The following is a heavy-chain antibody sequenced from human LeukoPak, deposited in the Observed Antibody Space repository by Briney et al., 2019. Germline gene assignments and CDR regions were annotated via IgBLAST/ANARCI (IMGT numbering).Heavy chain of an antibody. CDR1: GYTFTGYY. Sequence: ASVKVSCKPSGYTFTGYYMHRVRQAPGQRLEWMGWINPNSGGTNYAQKFQGRVTMTRDTSISTAYRELSRLRSDGTAVYYCARVSMVRGVPYRWFDPWGEGTLVTISS. D-gene: IGHD3-10*01. CDR3: ARVSMVRGVPYRWFDP. CDR2: INPNSGGT. V-gene: IGHV1-2*02. J-gene: IGHJ5*02.